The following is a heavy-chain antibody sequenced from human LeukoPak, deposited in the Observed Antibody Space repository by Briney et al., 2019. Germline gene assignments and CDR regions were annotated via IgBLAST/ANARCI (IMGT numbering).Heavy chain of an antibody. CDR1: GYTFTDYY. Sequence: GASVKVSCKASGYTFTDYYMHWVRQAPGQGLEWMGWINPNSGGTNYAQKLQGRVTMTTDTSTSTAYMELRSLRSDDTAVYYCARAYCGGDCYHNYYYYMDVWGKGTTVTISS. J-gene: IGHJ6*03. CDR3: ARAYCGGDCYHNYYYYMDV. CDR2: INPNSGGT. D-gene: IGHD2-21*02. V-gene: IGHV1-2*02.